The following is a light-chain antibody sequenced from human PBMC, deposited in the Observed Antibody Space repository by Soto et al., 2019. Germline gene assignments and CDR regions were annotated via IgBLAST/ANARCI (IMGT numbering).Light chain of an antibody. V-gene: IGLV1-44*01. CDR2: SNN. Sequence: QSVLTQPPSVSGTPGQRVTISCSGSSSNIGSNTVNWYQQLPGTAPKLLIYSNNQRPSGLPDRFSGSKSGTSASLAISGLQSEDEADYYCAAWDDSLNKVFGGGTKLTVL. CDR3: AAWDDSLNKV. CDR1: SSNIGSNT. J-gene: IGLJ2*01.